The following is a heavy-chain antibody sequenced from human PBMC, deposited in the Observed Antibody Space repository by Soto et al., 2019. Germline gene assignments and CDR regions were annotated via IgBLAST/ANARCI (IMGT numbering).Heavy chain of an antibody. CDR2: ISAYNGNT. CDR3: ARVGAYCVSTSCHDY. D-gene: IGHD2-2*01. V-gene: IGHV1-18*01. CDR1: GYTFTNYG. J-gene: IGHJ4*02. Sequence: QVQLVQSGAEVKKPGASVKVSCKASGYTFTNYGISWVRQAPGQGLAWMGWISAYNGNTDYAQKLQGRVTMTTDTSTSTAYMELRSLRSDDTAVYYCARVGAYCVSTSCHDYWGQGTLVTVSS.